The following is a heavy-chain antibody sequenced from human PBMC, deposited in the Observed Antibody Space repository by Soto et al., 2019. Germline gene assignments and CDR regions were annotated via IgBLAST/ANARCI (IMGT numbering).Heavy chain of an antibody. D-gene: IGHD3-10*01. CDR1: GYSFTTYW. CDR2: IDPRDSYT. CDR3: ARPYYRSRAVYYGMDV. Sequence: PGESLKISCKGSGYSFTTYWISWVRQMPGKGLERMGRIDPRDSYTNYSTSFQGHVTTSADKPISTAHLQWGSLKASDTVMYYCARPYYRSRAVYYGMDVWGQGTTVTVSS. V-gene: IGHV5-10-1*01. J-gene: IGHJ6*02.